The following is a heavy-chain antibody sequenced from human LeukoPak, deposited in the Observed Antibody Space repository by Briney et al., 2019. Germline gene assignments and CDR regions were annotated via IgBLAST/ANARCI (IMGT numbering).Heavy chain of an antibody. CDR1: GFTFSNYA. CDR3: ARDYGDFFYGMDV. D-gene: IGHD4-17*01. J-gene: IGHJ6*02. CDR2: ISYDGSNK. V-gene: IGHV3-30*03. Sequence: GASLRLSCAASGFTFSNYAMSWVRQAPGKGLEWVAVISYDGSNKYYADSVKGRFTISRDNSKNTLYLQMNSLRAGDTAVYYCARDYGDFFYGMDVWGQGTTVTVSS.